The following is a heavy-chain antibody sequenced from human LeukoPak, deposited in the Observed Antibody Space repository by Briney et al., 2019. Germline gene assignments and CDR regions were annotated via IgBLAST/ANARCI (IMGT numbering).Heavy chain of an antibody. J-gene: IGHJ3*02. D-gene: IGHD2-21*01. CDR2: IYTSGST. CDR1: DGSISSGSYY. CDR3: ARACGGDCYGAVGAFDI. V-gene: IGHV4-61*02. Sequence: SETLSLTCTVSDGSISSGSYYWSWIRQPAGKGLEWIGRIYTSGSTNYNPSLKSRVTISVDTSKNQFSLKLSSVTAADTAVYYCARACGGDCYGAVGAFDIWGQGTMVTVSS.